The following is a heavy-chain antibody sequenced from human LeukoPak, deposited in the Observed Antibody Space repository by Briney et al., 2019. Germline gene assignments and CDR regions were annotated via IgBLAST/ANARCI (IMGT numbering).Heavy chain of an antibody. V-gene: IGHV4-34*01. D-gene: IGHD3-10*01. CDR3: ARGPYYGSGSYHRKGWFDP. Sequence: SETLSLTCAVYGGSFSGYYWGWIRQPPGKGLEWIGEINHSGSTNYNPSLKSRVTISVDTSKNQFSLTLSSVTAADTAVYYCARGPYYGSGSYHRKGWFDPWGQGTLVTVSS. CDR2: INHSGST. J-gene: IGHJ5*02. CDR1: GGSFSGYY.